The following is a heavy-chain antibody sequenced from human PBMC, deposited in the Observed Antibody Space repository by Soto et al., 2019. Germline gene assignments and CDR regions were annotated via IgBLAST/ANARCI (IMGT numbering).Heavy chain of an antibody. CDR1: GDSVSSGSYY. CDR3: VRQASGYYYGWFDP. D-gene: IGHD3-22*01. J-gene: IGHJ5*02. V-gene: IGHV4-39*01. CDR2: IFYSGGT. Sequence: XXTLSLPFTVSGDSVSSGSYYWASIRQSPGKGLEWIGTIFYSGGTFYTPSLKSRVTMSVDTSNNQFSLKLSSVTDADTAVYYCVRQASGYYYGWFDPWGQGTLVTVSS.